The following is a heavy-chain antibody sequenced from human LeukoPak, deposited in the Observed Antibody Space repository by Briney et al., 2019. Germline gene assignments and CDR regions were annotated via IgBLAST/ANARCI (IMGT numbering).Heavy chain of an antibody. CDR1: GFTIATSA. J-gene: IGHJ4*02. CDR3: ARVPDGDTAMVLSYYFDY. CDR2: INSASSHI. D-gene: IGHD5-18*01. V-gene: IGHV3-21*01. Sequence: GGSLRLSCAASGFTIATSAMNWVRQVPGKGLEWVSSINSASSHIYYAASVRGRFTISRDNAKNSLYLQMNSLRAGDTAVYYCARVPDGDTAMVLSYYFDYWGQGTLVTVSS.